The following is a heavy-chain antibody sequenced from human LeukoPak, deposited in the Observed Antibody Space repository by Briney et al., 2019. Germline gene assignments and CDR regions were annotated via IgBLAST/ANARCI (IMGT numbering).Heavy chain of an antibody. D-gene: IGHD6-13*01. CDR2: INPHSGAA. CDR1: GYTFSSYY. Sequence: GASVKVSCKASGYTFSSYYMYWMRQAPGQGLEWMGWINPHSGAAYFAQKFQGRVTMTSDTSICTAYMEMSGLRSDDTAVYYCARGPLIAIAGVQSTDLFYFEFWGQGTLVTVSA. J-gene: IGHJ4*02. V-gene: IGHV1-2*02. CDR3: ARGPLIAIAGVQSTDLFYFEF.